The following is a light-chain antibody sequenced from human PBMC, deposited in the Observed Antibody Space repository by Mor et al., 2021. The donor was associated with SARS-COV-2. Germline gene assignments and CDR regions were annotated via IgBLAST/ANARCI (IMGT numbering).Light chain of an antibody. V-gene: IGLV3-9*01. J-gene: IGLJ3*02. CDR3: QLWDNRAGV. Sequence: GIPERFSGSNSGNTATLTISGAQEGGEADYYCQLWDNRAGVFGGGTKLTVL.